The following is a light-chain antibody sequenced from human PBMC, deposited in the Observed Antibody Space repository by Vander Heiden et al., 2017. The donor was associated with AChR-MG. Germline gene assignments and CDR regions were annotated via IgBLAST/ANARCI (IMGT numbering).Light chain of an antibody. V-gene: IGLV2-14*01. J-gene: IGLJ3*02. CDR1: SSDIGAYKY. CDR2: YVS. CDR3: SSYTGSSTL. Sequence: QSALTQPASVSGSPGQSITISCPGTSSDIGAYKYVSWYQQYPGEAPKLMIYYVSYRPSGVSDRFSGSKSGNMASLTSSGLRADDEADYYCSSYTGSSTLFGGGTKLTVL.